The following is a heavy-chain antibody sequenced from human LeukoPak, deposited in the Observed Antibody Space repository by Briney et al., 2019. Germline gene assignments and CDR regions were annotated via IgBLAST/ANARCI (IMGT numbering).Heavy chain of an antibody. V-gene: IGHV3-48*03. CDR1: GFTFSSYW. CDR2: ISSSGSSI. D-gene: IGHD5-12*01. CDR3: ARGGYERSLAN. J-gene: IGHJ4*02. Sequence: PGGSLRLSCAASGFTFSSYWIHWVRQAPGKGLEWVSHISSSGSSIYYADSVMGRFTISRDNAKNSLYLQMNSLRAEDTAVYYCARGGYERSLANWGQGTLVTVSS.